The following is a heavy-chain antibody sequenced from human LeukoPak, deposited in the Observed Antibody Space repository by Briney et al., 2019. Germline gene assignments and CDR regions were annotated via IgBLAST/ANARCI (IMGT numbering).Heavy chain of an antibody. CDR1: GFTFSSYA. V-gene: IGHV3-30-3*01. Sequence: PGGSLRILCGASGFTFSSYAMHWVRQAPGKGLEWVTVISYDGNNKHYTDSVKGRFTISRDNSKNALFLQMSSVRAEDTAVYYCARRTQYNHKVVGDYWGRGTVVTVS. CDR3: ARRTQYNHKVVGDY. D-gene: IGHD1-1*01. CDR2: ISYDGNNK. J-gene: IGHJ4*02.